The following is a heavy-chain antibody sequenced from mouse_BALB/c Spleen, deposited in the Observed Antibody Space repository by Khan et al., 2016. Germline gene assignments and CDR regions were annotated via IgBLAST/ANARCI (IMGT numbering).Heavy chain of an antibody. CDR3: ARETPHYAMDY. CDR1: GYSITSGYY. CDR2: ISYDGSN. V-gene: IGHV3-6*02. J-gene: IGHJ4*01. Sequence: EVQLQESGPGLVKPSQSLSLTCSVTGYSITSGYYWNWIRQFPGNKLEWMGYISYDGSNNYNPSLKNRISITRDTSKNQFFLKLNSVTTEDTATYCCARETPHYAMDYWGQGTSVTVSS.